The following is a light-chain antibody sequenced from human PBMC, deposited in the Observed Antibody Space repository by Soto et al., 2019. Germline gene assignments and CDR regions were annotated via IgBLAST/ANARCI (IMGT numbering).Light chain of an antibody. Sequence: EIVLTQSPATLSLSPGERATLPCRASQSVSTSLAWYQQRPGQAPRLLIYDVSNRAAGVPARFSGSGSGTDFTLTISNLEPEDFAIYYCQERSNWPRLTFGGGTKVDIK. V-gene: IGKV3-11*01. J-gene: IGKJ4*01. CDR1: QSVSTS. CDR2: DVS. CDR3: QERSNWPRLT.